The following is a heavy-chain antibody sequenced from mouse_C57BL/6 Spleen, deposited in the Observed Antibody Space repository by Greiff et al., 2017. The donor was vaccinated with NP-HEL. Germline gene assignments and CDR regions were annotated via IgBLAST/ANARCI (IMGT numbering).Heavy chain of an antibody. V-gene: IGHV1-69*01. CDR2: IDPSASYT. CDR1: GYTFTSYW. J-gene: IGHJ4*01. Sequence: QVQLQQPGAELVMPGASVKLSCKASGYTFTSYWMHWVKQRPGQGLEWIGEIDPSASYTNYNQKFKGKSTLTVDKSSSTAYMQLSSLTSEDSAVYYCARTPLIRASAMDYWGQGTSVTVSS. D-gene: IGHD1-1*01. CDR3: ARTPLIRASAMDY.